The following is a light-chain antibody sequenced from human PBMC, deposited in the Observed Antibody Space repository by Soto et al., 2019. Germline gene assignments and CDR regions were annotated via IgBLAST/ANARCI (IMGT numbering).Light chain of an antibody. Sequence: QSVLTQSPSASASLGASVKLTCTLSSGHSNYAIAWHQQQPEKGPRYLMKLNSVGSHIKGDGIPDRFSGSSSGAERYLTISSLQSEDEADYYCQTWDIGVVFGGGTKVTVL. J-gene: IGLJ2*01. CDR2: LNSVGSH. V-gene: IGLV4-69*01. CDR3: QTWDIGVV. CDR1: SGHSNYA.